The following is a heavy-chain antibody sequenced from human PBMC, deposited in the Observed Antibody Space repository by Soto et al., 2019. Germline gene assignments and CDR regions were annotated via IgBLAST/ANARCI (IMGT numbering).Heavy chain of an antibody. J-gene: IGHJ1*01. CDR1: GYTFTGYY. CDR3: ARGPGLPVVTAISEYFQH. D-gene: IGHD2-21*02. Sequence: ASVKVSCKASGYTFTGYYMHWVRQAPGQGLEWMGWINPNSGGTNYAQEFQGWVTMTRDTSISTAYMELSRLRSDDTAVYYCARGPGLPVVTAISEYFQHWGQGTLVTVSS. CDR2: INPNSGGT. V-gene: IGHV1-2*04.